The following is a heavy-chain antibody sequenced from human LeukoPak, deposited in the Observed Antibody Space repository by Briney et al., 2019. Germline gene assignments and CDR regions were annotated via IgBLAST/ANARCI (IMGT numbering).Heavy chain of an antibody. CDR2: IRYDGSNK. CDR3: AKDISGSYSIPDY. V-gene: IGHV3-30*02. D-gene: IGHD1-26*01. Sequence: GGSLRLSCAASGFTFSSYGMHWVRQAPGKGLEWVAFIRYDGSNKYYADSVKGRFTISRDNSKNTLYLQMNSLRAEDTAVYYCAKDISGSYSIPDYWGQGTLVTVSS. CDR1: GFTFSSYG. J-gene: IGHJ4*02.